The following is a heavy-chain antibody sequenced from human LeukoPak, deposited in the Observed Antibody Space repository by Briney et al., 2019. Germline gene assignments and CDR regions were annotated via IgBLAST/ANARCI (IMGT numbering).Heavy chain of an antibody. D-gene: IGHD2-15*01. CDR3: VRGYRYCNGGSCYGYYYYYMDV. J-gene: IGHJ6*03. V-gene: IGHV1-8*03. Sequence: GASVKVSCKASGYTFTSYDINWVRQATGQGLEWMGWMNPNSDNTAYAQKFQGRVTITRNTSISTAYMELSRLRSEDTAVYYCVRGYRYCNGGSCYGYYYYYMDVWGKGTTVTVSS. CDR1: GYTFTSYD. CDR2: MNPNSDNT.